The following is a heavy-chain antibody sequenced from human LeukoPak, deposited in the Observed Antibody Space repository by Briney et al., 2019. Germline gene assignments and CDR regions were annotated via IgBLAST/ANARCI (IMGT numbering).Heavy chain of an antibody. Sequence: GSLRLSCAASGFTFSDYYWSWIRQPPGKGLEWIGYIYYSGSTNYNPSLKSRVSISVDTSKNQFSLKLSSVTAADTAVYYCARLTKMVRGVGAFDIWGQGTMVTVSS. J-gene: IGHJ3*02. V-gene: IGHV4-59*08. D-gene: IGHD3-10*01. CDR1: GFTFSDYY. CDR3: ARLTKMVRGVGAFDI. CDR2: IYYSGST.